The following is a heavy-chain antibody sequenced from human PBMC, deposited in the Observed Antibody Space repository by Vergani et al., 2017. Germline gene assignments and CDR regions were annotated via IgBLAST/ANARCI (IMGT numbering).Heavy chain of an antibody. D-gene: IGHD2-15*01. CDR3: ASKRGACRAAYCHSYGF. CDR2: IGHSGST. V-gene: IGHV4-4*03. J-gene: IGHJ4*02. Sequence: QVQLQESGPGLVKPLGTLSLTCSVSGGPLSTTDWWSWVRQSPERGLEWIGKIGHSGSTYFNASFASRVSMSVDWSVKQFSLYLRSVTAADTAVYYCASKRGACRAAYCHSYGFWGPGTLVGVSS. CDR1: GGPLSTTDW.